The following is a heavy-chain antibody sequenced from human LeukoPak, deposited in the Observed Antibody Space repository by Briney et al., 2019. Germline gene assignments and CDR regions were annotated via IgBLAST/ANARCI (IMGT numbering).Heavy chain of an antibody. J-gene: IGHJ4*02. CDR1: GFTFSNAW. CDR3: STTYYYDSSEGY. D-gene: IGHD3-22*01. Sequence: GGSLRPSCAASGFTFSNAWMDWVRQAPGKGLEWVGRIKSKTDGGTTDYAAPVKGRFTISRDDSKNTLYLQMNSLKTEDTAVYYCSTTYYYDSSEGYWGQGTLVTVSS. V-gene: IGHV3-15*07. CDR2: IKSKTDGGTT.